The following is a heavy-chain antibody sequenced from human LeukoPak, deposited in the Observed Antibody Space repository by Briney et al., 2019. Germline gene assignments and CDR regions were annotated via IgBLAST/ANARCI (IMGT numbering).Heavy chain of an antibody. CDR3: ARGDVVVIAATGNFHY. V-gene: IGHV1-2*02. CDR2: INPNSGGT. CDR1: GYTFIDYY. J-gene: IGHJ4*02. Sequence: ASVKVSCKASGYTFIDYYMHWVRQAPGQGLEWMGWINPNSGGTNYAQNFQGRVTMTRDTSISTAYMELSRLTSDDTAVYYCARGDVVVIAATGNFHYWGQGTLVTVSS. D-gene: IGHD2-15*01.